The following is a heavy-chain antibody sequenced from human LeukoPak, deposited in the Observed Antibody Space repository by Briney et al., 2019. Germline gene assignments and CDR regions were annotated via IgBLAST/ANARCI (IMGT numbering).Heavy chain of an antibody. CDR3: VREASGGTKGVSGTFDI. J-gene: IGHJ3*02. CDR2: IKRDGSEK. Sequence: GGSLRLSCAASGFTFSSYWMSWVRQAPGKGLEWVASIKRDGSEKYYVDSVRGRFTISRDNAKNSLYLQMNSLRAEDTAVYHCVREASGGTKGVSGTFDIWGQGTLVTVSS. D-gene: IGHD6-13*01. CDR1: GFTFSSYW. V-gene: IGHV3-7*01.